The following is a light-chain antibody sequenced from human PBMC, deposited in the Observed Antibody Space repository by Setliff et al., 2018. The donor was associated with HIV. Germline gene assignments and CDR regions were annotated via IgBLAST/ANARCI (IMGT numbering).Light chain of an antibody. CDR3: SSYTSIITVV. CDR2: EVS. CDR1: SSDVGNYNR. J-gene: IGLJ1*01. V-gene: IGLV2-18*02. Sequence: QSALTKPPSVSGTPGQSVTISCTGTSSDVGNYNRVSWYQQPPGAAPKLIIYEVSNRPSGVPDRFSVSKSGNTASLTISGLHAEDEALYFCSSYTSIITVVFGTGTKGTVL.